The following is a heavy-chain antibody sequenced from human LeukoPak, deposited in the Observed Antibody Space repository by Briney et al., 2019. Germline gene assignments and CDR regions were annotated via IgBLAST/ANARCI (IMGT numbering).Heavy chain of an antibody. CDR3: AREIGSGSFLDN. CDR1: GYSFAGYH. V-gene: IGHV1-2*02. CDR2: INPKIGGT. J-gene: IGHJ4*02. Sequence: ASVKVSCKASGYSFAGYHMHWVRQAPGQGLEWMGWINPKIGGTNCAQKFQGRVTMTRDTSISTAYMELSRLRSDDTAVYYCAREIGSGSFLDNWGQGTLVTVSS. D-gene: IGHD3-10*01.